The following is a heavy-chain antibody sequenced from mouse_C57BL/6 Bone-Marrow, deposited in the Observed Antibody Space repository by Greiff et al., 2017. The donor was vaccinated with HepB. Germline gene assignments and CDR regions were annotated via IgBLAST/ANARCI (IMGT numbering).Heavy chain of an antibody. CDR3: AKPSYYSNYVGAMDY. V-gene: IGHV2-5*01. CDR2: IWRGGST. J-gene: IGHJ4*01. CDR1: GFSLTSYG. D-gene: IGHD2-5*01. Sequence: VQGVESGPGLVQPSQSLSITCTVSGFSLTSYGVHWVRQSPGKGLEWLGVIWRGGSTDYNAAFMSRLSITKDNSKSQVFFKMNSLQADDTAIYYCAKPSYYSNYVGAMDYWGQGTSVTVSS.